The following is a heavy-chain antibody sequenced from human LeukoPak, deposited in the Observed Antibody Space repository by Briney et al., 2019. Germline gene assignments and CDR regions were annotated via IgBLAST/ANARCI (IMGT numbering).Heavy chain of an antibody. CDR1: GFTFSNAW. Sequence: GGSLRLSCAASGFTFSNAWMSWVRQAPGKGLEWVGRIKSKTDGGTTDYAAPVKGRFTISRDDSKNTLYLQMNSLKTEDTAVYYCTTGPGNYGGYFDYWGQGTLVTVSS. D-gene: IGHD4-23*01. V-gene: IGHV3-15*01. CDR2: IKSKTDGGTT. J-gene: IGHJ4*02. CDR3: TTGPGNYGGYFDY.